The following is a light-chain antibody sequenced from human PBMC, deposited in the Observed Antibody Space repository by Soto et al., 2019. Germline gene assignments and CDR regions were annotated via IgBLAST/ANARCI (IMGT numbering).Light chain of an antibody. CDR1: QSVSSSY. CDR3: HRYGSSPYT. J-gene: IGKJ2*01. CDR2: GAS. V-gene: IGKV3-20*01. Sequence: EIVLTQSPGTLSLSPGERATLSCRASQSVSSSYLAWYQQKPGQAPRLLIYGASSRATGIQDRFSGSGSGTDFTLTINRLELEDFAVYYCHRYGSSPYTFGQGTKLEI.